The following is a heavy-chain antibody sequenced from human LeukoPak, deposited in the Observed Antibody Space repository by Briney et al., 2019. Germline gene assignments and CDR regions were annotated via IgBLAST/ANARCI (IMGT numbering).Heavy chain of an antibody. V-gene: IGHV3-30*04. CDR3: AKAKIYDSSVFLS. CDR2: ISYDGSNK. CDR1: GFTFSSYA. Sequence: GRSLRLSCAASGFTFSSYAMHWVRQAPGKGLEWVAVISYDGSNKYYADSVKGRFTISRDNAKNSLYLQMNSLRAEDTALYYCAKAKIYDSSVFLSWGQGTLVTVSS. D-gene: IGHD3-22*01. J-gene: IGHJ4*02.